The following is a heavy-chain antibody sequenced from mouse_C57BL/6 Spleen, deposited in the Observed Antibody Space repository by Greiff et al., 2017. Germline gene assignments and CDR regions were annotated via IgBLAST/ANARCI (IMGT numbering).Heavy chain of an antibody. J-gene: IGHJ2*01. CDR1: GYSITSGYY. CDR3: ARGEWPFDY. Sequence: EVQLQESGPGLVKPSQSLSLTCSVTGYSITSGYYWNWIRQFPGNKLEWMGYISYDGSNNYNPSLKNRISITRDTSKNQFFLKLNSVTTEDTATYYCARGEWPFDYWGQGTTLTVSS. CDR2: ISYDGSN. V-gene: IGHV3-6*01.